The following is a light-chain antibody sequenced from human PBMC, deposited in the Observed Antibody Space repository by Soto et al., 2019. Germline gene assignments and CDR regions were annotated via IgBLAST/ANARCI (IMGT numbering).Light chain of an antibody. J-gene: IGKJ5*01. CDR3: QQSYSTPPIP. V-gene: IGKV1-39*01. Sequence: DIQMTQSPSSLSASVGDTVTITCRASQTISRYLNWYQQKPGKAPKFLIYAASSLQSGVPSRFSGSGSGTDFTLTISSLQPEDFATYYCQQSYSTPPIPFGQGTRLEVK. CDR2: AAS. CDR1: QTISRY.